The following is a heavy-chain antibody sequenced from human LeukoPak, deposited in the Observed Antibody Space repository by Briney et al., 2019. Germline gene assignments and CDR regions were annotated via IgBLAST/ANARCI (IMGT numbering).Heavy chain of an antibody. V-gene: IGHV1-69*05. CDR1: GGTFSNNA. J-gene: IGHJ3*02. CDR2: IIPRFTP. Sequence: SVKVSCKASGGTFSNNAISWVRQAPGQGLEWMGGIIPRFTPNYAQHFQGRVTITTDEATTTAYLELSSLRSEDTAVYYCARDIEAARPSAFDIWGQGTMVTVSS. D-gene: IGHD6-6*01. CDR3: ARDIEAARPSAFDI.